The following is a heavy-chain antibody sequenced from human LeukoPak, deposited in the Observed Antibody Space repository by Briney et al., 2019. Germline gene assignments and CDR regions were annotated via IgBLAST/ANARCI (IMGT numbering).Heavy chain of an antibody. Sequence: GGSLRLSCAASGFTFSSYAMNWVRQAPGKGLEWVSSISSRSSDIYYADSVKGRFTISRDNAKYSLDLQMNSLRSEDTAVYYCARAPTSPRPRTLKHKFGELLYPPPRYYYYMDVWGKGTTVTISS. J-gene: IGHJ6*03. CDR3: ARAPTSPRPRTLKHKFGELLYPPPRYYYYMDV. CDR2: ISSRSSDI. D-gene: IGHD3-10*01. V-gene: IGHV3-21*04. CDR1: GFTFSSYA.